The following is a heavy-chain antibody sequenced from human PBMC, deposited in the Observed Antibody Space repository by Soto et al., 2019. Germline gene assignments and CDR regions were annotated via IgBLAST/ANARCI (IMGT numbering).Heavy chain of an antibody. CDR1: GGTFSSYT. V-gene: IGHV1-18*01. D-gene: IGHD2-2*01. CDR3: ARADTVYCSSTSCYGGWFDP. Sequence: ASVKVSCKASGGTFSSYTISWVRQAPGQVLEWMGRISAYNGNTNYAQKLQGRVTMTTDTSTSTAYMELRSLRSDDTAVYYCARADTVYCSSTSCYGGWFDPWGQGTLVTVSS. J-gene: IGHJ5*02. CDR2: ISAYNGNT.